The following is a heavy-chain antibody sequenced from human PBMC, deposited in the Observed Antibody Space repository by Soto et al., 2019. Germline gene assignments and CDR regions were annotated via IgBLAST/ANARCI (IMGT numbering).Heavy chain of an antibody. J-gene: IGHJ6*02. CDR2: ISYDGINK. D-gene: IGHD2-2*01. Sequence: QVQLVESGGGVVQPGRSLRLSCIASGFTFSTYGMHWVRQAPGKGLEWVAVISYDGINKYYADSVKGRLTISRDNSKNTVHLQMNSLRGEDTAVYYCAKGQHCRSTSCSFYHYGMDVWGQGTKVAVSS. CDR1: GFTFSTYG. V-gene: IGHV3-30*18. CDR3: AKGQHCRSTSCSFYHYGMDV.